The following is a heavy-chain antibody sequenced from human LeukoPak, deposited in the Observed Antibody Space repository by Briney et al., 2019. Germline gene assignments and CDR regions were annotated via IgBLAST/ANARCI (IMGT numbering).Heavy chain of an antibody. CDR3: ARETYIPFWFDP. J-gene: IGHJ5*02. CDR1: GFTFSSYW. Sequence: GGSLRLSCAASGFTFSSYWMHWVRQAPGKGLVWVSRINNDGSTTTYADSVRGRFTISRDNAKNTLYPQMNSLRAEDTAVYYCARETYIPFWFDPWGQGTLVTVSS. D-gene: IGHD2-21*01. V-gene: IGHV3-74*03. CDR2: INNDGSTT.